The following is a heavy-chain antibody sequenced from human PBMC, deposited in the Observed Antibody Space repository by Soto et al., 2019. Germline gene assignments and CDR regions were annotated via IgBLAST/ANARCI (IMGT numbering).Heavy chain of an antibody. Sequence: QVQLVQSGAEVKKPGASVKVSCKASVYTFTSYGISWVRQAPGQGLEWMGWICAYNGHTNYAKKLQGRVTMTTDTTTSTAFMELRSLRSDDTAVYYCARDVGYSSTWEIWGQGTMVTVSS. CDR2: ICAYNGHT. D-gene: IGHD6-13*01. CDR1: VYTFTSYG. J-gene: IGHJ3*02. V-gene: IGHV1-18*01. CDR3: ARDVGYSSTWEI.